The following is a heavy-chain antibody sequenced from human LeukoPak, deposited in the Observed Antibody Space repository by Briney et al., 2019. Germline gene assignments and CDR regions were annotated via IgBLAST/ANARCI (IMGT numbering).Heavy chain of an antibody. CDR3: ARRGMPYDFWSGYLVDY. CDR1: GFTFSSYS. J-gene: IGHJ4*02. CDR2: ISSSSSYI. D-gene: IGHD3-3*01. Sequence: GGSLRLSCAASGFTFSSYSMNWVRQAPGKGLEWVSSISSSSSYIYYADSVKGRFTISRDNAKNSLYLQMNSLRAEDTAVYYCARRGMPYDFWSGYLVDYWGQGTLVTVSS. V-gene: IGHV3-21*01.